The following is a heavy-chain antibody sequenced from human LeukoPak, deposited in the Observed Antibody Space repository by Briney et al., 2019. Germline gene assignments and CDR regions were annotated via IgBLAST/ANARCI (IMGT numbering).Heavy chain of an antibody. CDR3: AKVGYYNDSSGYYLDYFDY. V-gene: IGHV3-23*01. Sequence: GGSLRLSCAASGFTFSNYGMSWVRQAPGKGLEWVSYISSSGSTIYYADSVKGRFTISRDNSKNTLYLQMNSLRAEDTAVYYCAKVGYYNDSSGYYLDYFDYWGQGTLVTVSS. CDR1: GFTFSNYG. J-gene: IGHJ4*02. CDR2: ISSSGSTI. D-gene: IGHD3-22*01.